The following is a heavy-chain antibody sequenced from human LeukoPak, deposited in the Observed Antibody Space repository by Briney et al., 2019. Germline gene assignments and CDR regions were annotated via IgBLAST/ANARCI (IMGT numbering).Heavy chain of an antibody. J-gene: IGHJ5*02. D-gene: IGHD3-22*01. V-gene: IGHV5-51*01. CDR3: ARLVSYAMILQRGGWFDP. CDR1: GYSFTSYW. Sequence: GESLKISCKGSGYSFTSYWIGWVRQMPGKGLEWMGIIYPGDSDTRYSPSFQGQVTISADKSISTAYLQWSSLKASDTAMYYCARLVSYAMILQRGGWFDPWGQGTLVTVSS. CDR2: IYPGDSDT.